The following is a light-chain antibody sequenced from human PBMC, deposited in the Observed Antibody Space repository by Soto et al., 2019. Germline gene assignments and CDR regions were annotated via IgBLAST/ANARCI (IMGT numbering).Light chain of an antibody. CDR1: QDISSL. CDR2: AAT. Sequence: IQMTQSPSSVSASVGDRVTITCRASQDISSLLAWYQHKPGKAPKLLIYAATTLQSGVPSRFSGSESGTEFTLTISSLQPDDCATYYCQQADTFPFTFGPGTKVDMK. CDR3: QQADTFPFT. V-gene: IGKV1-12*01. J-gene: IGKJ3*01.